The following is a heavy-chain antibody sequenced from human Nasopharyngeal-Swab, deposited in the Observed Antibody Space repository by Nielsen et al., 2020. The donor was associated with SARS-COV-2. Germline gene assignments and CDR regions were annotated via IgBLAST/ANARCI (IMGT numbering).Heavy chain of an antibody. D-gene: IGHD3-3*01. J-gene: IGHJ5*02. Sequence: ASVKVSCKVSGYTLTELSMHWVRQVPGKGLEWMGGFDPEDGETIYAQKFQGRVTMTEDTSTDTAYMELSSLRSEDTAVYYCATGTSSGRANWFDPWGQGTLVTVSS. CDR3: ATGTSSGRANWFDP. CDR1: GYTLTELS. CDR2: FDPEDGET. V-gene: IGHV1-24*01.